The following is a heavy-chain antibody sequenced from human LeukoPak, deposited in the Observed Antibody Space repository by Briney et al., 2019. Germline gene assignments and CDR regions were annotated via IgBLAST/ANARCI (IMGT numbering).Heavy chain of an antibody. CDR3: AREAVAGRYYYYYMDV. V-gene: IGHV3-30*03. Sequence: PGGSLRLSCAASGFTFSSYGMHWVRQAPGKGLGWVAVISYDGSNKYYADSVKGRFTISRDNSKNTLYLQMNSLRAEDTAVYYCAREAVAGRYYYYYMDVWGKGTTVTVSS. J-gene: IGHJ6*03. D-gene: IGHD6-19*01. CDR2: ISYDGSNK. CDR1: GFTFSSYG.